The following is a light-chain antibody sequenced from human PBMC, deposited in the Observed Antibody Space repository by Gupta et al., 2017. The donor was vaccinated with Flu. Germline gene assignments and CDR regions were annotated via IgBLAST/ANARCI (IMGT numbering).Light chain of an antibody. CDR3: QQSYSTPRT. V-gene: IGKV1-39*01. CDR1: QNINNC. Sequence: DIQMTQSPSSLSSSVGDRVTITCRASQNINNCLNWYHQKPGKAPKLLVYAASSLQSGVPSRFSGSGSGTDFTLTISSLQPEDFAIYYCQQSYSTPRTFGQGTKVEIK. CDR2: AAS. J-gene: IGKJ1*01.